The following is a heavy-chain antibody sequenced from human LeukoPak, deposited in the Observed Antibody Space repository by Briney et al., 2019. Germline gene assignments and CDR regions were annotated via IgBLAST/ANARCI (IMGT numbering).Heavy chain of an antibody. D-gene: IGHD2-2*01. CDR1: GGSFSDYF. CDR2: INHSGRT. Sequence: PSETLSLTCAVYGGSFSDYFWGRIRQPPGKGLEWIGEINHSGRTYYNPSLKSRVTISVDTSKNQFSLNLSSVTAADTAVYCCARDVVVVPAAIHYGMDVRGQGTTVAVSS. V-gene: IGHV4-34*01. CDR3: ARDVVVVPAAIHYGMDV. J-gene: IGHJ6*02.